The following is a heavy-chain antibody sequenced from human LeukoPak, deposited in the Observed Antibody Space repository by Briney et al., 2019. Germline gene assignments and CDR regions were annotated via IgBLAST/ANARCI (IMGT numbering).Heavy chain of an antibody. J-gene: IGHJ4*02. CDR3: VKAHRYFDWSIHFDY. CDR1: GFTFSSYA. V-gene: IGHV3-64D*06. Sequence: TGGSLRLSCSASGFTFSSYAMHWVRQAPGKGLEYVSAISSNGGSTDYADSVKGRFTISRDNSKNTLYLQMSSLRAEDTAVSYCVKAHRYFDWSIHFDYWGQGTLVTVSS. CDR2: ISSNGGST. D-gene: IGHD3-9*01.